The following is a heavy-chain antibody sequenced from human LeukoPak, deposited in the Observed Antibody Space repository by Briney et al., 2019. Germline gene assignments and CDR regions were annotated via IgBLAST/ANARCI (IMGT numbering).Heavy chain of an antibody. V-gene: IGHV1-69-2*01. D-gene: IGHD2-2*01. CDR3: ATEGVVPAAIRAFDI. CDR1: GYTFTDYY. J-gene: IGHJ3*02. CDR2: VDPEDGET. Sequence: ASVKISCKVSGYTFTDYYMHWVQQAPGKGLEWMGLVDPEDGETIYAEKFQGRVTTTADTSTDTAYMELSSLRSEDTAVYYCATEGVVPAAIRAFDIWGQGTMVTVSS.